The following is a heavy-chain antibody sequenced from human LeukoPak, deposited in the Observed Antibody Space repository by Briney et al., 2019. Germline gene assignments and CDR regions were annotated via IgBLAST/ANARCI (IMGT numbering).Heavy chain of an antibody. CDR1: GFTFNSYV. Sequence: GGSLRLSCAASGFTFNSYVMSWVRQAPGKGLEWVSAISGSGDSRYYADSVKGRFTFSRDNSKNTLYLQMNSLRVEDTAVYYCAKVVHGNYWGQGTLVTVSS. J-gene: IGHJ4*02. D-gene: IGHD2-15*01. CDR2: ISGSGDSR. V-gene: IGHV3-23*01. CDR3: AKVVHGNY.